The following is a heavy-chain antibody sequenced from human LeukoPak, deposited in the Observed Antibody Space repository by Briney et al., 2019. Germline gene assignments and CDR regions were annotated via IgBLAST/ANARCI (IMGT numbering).Heavy chain of an antibody. J-gene: IGHJ4*02. CDR3: ARTQRTGYDFDY. CDR2: IYTSGST. Sequence: SETLSLTCTVSGGSISSGSYYWSWIRQPAGKGLEWIGRIYTSGSTNYNPSLKSRVTISVDTSKNQFSLKLSSVTAADTAVYYCARTQRTGYDFDYWGQGTLVTVSS. V-gene: IGHV4-61*02. CDR1: GGSISSGSYY. D-gene: IGHD3/OR15-3a*01.